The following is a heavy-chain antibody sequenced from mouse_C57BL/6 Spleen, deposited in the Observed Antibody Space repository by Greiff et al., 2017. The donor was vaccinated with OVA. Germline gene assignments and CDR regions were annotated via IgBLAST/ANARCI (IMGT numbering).Heavy chain of an antibody. J-gene: IGHJ2*01. V-gene: IGHV1-76*01. CDR2: IYPGSGNT. Sequence: QVQLQQSGAELVRPGASVKLSCKASGYTFTDYYINWVKQRPGQGLEWIARIYPGSGNTYYNEKFKGKATLTAEKSSSTAYMQLSSLTSEDSAVYFCARSPNWDYFDYWGQGTTLTVSS. CDR3: ARSPNWDYFDY. CDR1: GYTFTDYY. D-gene: IGHD4-1*01.